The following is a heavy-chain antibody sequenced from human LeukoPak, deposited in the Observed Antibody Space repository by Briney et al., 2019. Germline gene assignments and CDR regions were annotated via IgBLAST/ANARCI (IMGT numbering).Heavy chain of an antibody. V-gene: IGHV3-30*04. CDR1: AFTFSDYA. J-gene: IGHJ4*02. CDR3: GRDRGGTRRDRGIDY. CDR2: ISYYGSNK. D-gene: IGHD3-10*01. Sequence: PGGSLRLSCAASAFTFSDYAMHWGRQAPAKGLELVAVISYYGSNKYYADPLKSRFTISRDNSKNNQYVQMNSLGTEDTAVYYWGRDRGGTRRDRGIDYWGQGTLVSVSS.